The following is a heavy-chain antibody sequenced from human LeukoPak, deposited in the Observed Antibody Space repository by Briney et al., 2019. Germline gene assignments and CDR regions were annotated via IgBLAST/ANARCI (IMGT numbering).Heavy chain of an antibody. Sequence: GGTLRLSCAASGFTFSSHGMNWVRQAPGKGLEWVSGSSSIGGRTYYADSVKGRFTVTRDNSRNTLHLQMNSLRVEDTGVYYFAKDDAWGRSYHWGQGTLVTVSS. J-gene: IGHJ1*01. V-gene: IGHV3-23*01. CDR2: SSSIGGRT. CDR3: AKDDAWGRSYH. D-gene: IGHD3-16*01. CDR1: GFTFSSHG.